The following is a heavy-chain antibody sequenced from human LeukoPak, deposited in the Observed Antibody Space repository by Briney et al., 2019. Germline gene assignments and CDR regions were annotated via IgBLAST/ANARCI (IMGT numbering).Heavy chain of an antibody. J-gene: IGHJ4*02. V-gene: IGHV4-30-4*08. CDR3: ASLFDCSSTSCYTGYFDY. D-gene: IGHD2-2*02. Sequence: SQTLSLTCTVSGGSISSGDYYWSWIRQPPGKGLEWIGYIYYSGSTYYNPSLKRRVTISVDTSKNQFSLKLSSVTAADTAVYYCASLFDCSSTSCYTGYFDYWGQGTLVTVSS. CDR1: GGSISSGDYY. CDR2: IYYSGST.